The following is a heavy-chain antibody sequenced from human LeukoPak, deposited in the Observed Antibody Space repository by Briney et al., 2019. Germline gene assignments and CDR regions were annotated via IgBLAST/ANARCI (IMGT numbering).Heavy chain of an antibody. CDR2: IYPGDSDT. V-gene: IGHV5-51*01. CDR1: GYLFTSYW. J-gene: IGHJ4*02. D-gene: IGHD6-6*01. CDR3: ARSQSVYSSSYYFDY. Sequence: GESLKISCKGSGYLFTSYWIGWVRQIPGKGLEWMGIIYPGDSDTRYSPSFQGQVTISADKSISTAYLQWSSLKASDTAMYYCARSQSVYSSSYYFDYWGQGTLVTVSP.